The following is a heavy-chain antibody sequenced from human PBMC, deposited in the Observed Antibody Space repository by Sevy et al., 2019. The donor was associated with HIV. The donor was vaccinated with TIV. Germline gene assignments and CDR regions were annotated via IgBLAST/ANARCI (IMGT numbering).Heavy chain of an antibody. CDR1: GFTFSSYG. V-gene: IGHV3-33*01. CDR2: IWYDGSNK. J-gene: IGHJ4*02. CDR3: SRAIWYYDSSGSLDY. D-gene: IGHD3-22*01. Sequence: GGSLRLSCAASGFTFSSYGMHWVRQAPGKGLEWVAVIWYDGSNKYYADSVKGRFTISRDKSKNTLYLQMNSLRAEDTAVYYCSRAIWYYDSSGSLDYWGQGTLVTVSS.